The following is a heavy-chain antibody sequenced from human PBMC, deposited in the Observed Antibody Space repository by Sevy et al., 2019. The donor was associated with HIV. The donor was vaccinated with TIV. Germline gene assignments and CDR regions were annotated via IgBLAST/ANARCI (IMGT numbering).Heavy chain of an antibody. Sequence: GGSLRLSCKPSGFTFSGYALHWIRQAPGKRLEWLAVISFDGSNKYYADSLEGRFTISRDNFKDTLYLHMNSLTTDDTAGYFCARRGDWNSDDFDRPPLYHYGMDVWGQGIAVTVSS. D-gene: IGHD1-7*01. V-gene: IGHV3-30*04. J-gene: IGHJ6*02. CDR1: GFTFSGYA. CDR3: ARRGDWNSDDFDRPPLYHYGMDV. CDR2: ISFDGSNK.